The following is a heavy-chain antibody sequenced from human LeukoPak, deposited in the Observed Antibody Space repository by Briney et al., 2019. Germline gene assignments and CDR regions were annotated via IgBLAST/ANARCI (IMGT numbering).Heavy chain of an antibody. J-gene: IGHJ6*03. CDR3: AKDGFNYSIYYYYYYMDV. Sequence: GGSLRLSCAASGFTFDDYGMSWVRQAPGKGLEWVSGISWNSGSIGYADSVKGRFTISRDNAKNSLYLQMNSLRAEDMALYYCAKDGFNYSIYYYYYYMDVWGKGTTVTVSS. CDR1: GFTFDDYG. V-gene: IGHV3-9*03. D-gene: IGHD4-11*01. CDR2: ISWNSGSI.